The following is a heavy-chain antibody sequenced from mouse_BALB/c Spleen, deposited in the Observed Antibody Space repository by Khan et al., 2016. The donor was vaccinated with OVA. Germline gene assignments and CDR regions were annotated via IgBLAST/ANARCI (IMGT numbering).Heavy chain of an antibody. D-gene: IGHD1-1*01. CDR2: ISTGGHYT. J-gene: IGHJ3*01. CDR3: TRLAYYYHSEGFAY. Sequence: EVKLVESGGDLVKPGGSLKLSCAVSGFTFSTYGMSWVRQTPDMRLEWVATISTGGHYTYYPDSVKGRFTISRDNAKNTLYLQMSSLKSEDTAIYYCTRLAYYYHSEGFAYWGQGTLVAVSA. V-gene: IGHV5-6*02. CDR1: GFTFSTYG.